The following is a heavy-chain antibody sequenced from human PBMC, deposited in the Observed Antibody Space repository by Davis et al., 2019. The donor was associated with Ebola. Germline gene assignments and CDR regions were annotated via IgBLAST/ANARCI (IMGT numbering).Heavy chain of an antibody. D-gene: IGHD5-18*01. V-gene: IGHV4-39*01. CDR1: GGSISSYY. CDR3: ARARGYSNWFDP. Sequence: PSETLSLTCTVSGGSISSYYWGWIRQPPGKGLEWIGSIYYSGSTYYNPSLKSRVTISVDTSKNQFSLKLSSVTAADTAVYYCARARGYSNWFDPWGQGTLVTVSS. J-gene: IGHJ5*02. CDR2: IYYSGST.